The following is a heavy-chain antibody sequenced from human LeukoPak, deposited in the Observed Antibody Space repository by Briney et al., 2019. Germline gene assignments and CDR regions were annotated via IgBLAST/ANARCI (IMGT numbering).Heavy chain of an antibody. Sequence: GGSLRLSCAASGFTFSSYAMSWVRQAPGKGLEWVSAFSGSGGSTYYADSVKGRFTISRDNSKNTLYLQMNSLRAEDTAVYYCAKDNYYGSGSYYDDAFDIWGQGTMVTVSS. CDR2: FSGSGGST. J-gene: IGHJ3*02. CDR1: GFTFSSYA. D-gene: IGHD3-10*01. CDR3: AKDNYYGSGSYYDDAFDI. V-gene: IGHV3-23*01.